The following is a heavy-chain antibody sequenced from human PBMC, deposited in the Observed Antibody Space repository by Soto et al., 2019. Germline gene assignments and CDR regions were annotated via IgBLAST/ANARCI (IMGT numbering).Heavy chain of an antibody. V-gene: IGHV1-18*01. Sequence: GASVKVSCKASGYTFTSYGISWVRQAPGQGLEWMGWISAYNGNTNYAQKLQGRVTMTTDTSTSTAYMELRSLRSDDTAVYYCARDMVGYSYGPPSPDYYHYGMDVWGQGTTVTVSS. J-gene: IGHJ6*02. D-gene: IGHD5-18*01. CDR2: ISAYNGNT. CDR1: GYTFTSYG. CDR3: ARDMVGYSYGPPSPDYYHYGMDV.